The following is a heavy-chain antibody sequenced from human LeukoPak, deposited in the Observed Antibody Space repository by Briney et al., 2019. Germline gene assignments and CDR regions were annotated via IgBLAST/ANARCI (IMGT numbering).Heavy chain of an antibody. CDR3: ARARGEVAIDY. V-gene: IGHV4-34*01. Sequence: GSLGLSCAASGFTVSSNYMSWIRQPPGKGLEWIGDINHSGNTNCNPSLKSRVTISVDTSKNQFSLKLSSVTAADTAVYYCARARGEVAIDYWGQGTLVTVSS. CDR1: GFTVSSNY. CDR2: INHSGNT. D-gene: IGHD5-12*01. J-gene: IGHJ4*02.